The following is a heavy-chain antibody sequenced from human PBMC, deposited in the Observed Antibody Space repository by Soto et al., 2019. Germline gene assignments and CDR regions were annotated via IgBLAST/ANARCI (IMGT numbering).Heavy chain of an antibody. CDR3: ARDLEAVTRSLDY. J-gene: IGHJ4*02. D-gene: IGHD6-13*01. V-gene: IGHV4-59*01. CDR1: GCSISSYF. Sequence: SETLSLTCTFSGCSISSYFYIWVRQPTGKGLEWIGSGYYTGTTYYNPSLKSRVTIPVDTSKTQFSLNLRAVTAADTPVYYCARDLEAVTRSLDYGGRGTVVTVSS. CDR2: GYYTGTT.